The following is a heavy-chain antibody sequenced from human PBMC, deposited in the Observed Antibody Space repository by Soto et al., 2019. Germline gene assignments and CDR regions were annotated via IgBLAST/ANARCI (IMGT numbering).Heavy chain of an antibody. CDR1: GFTFSSYS. CDR3: ARGQYYYDSSGYLY. D-gene: IGHD3-22*01. V-gene: IGHV3-48*02. J-gene: IGHJ4*02. Sequence: EVQLVESGGGLVQPGGSLRLSCAASGFTFSSYSMNWVRQAPGKGLEWVSYISSSSSTIYYADSVKSRFTISRDNAXNSLYLQMNSLRDEDTAVYYCARGQYYYDSSGYLYWGQGTLVTVSS. CDR2: ISSSSSTI.